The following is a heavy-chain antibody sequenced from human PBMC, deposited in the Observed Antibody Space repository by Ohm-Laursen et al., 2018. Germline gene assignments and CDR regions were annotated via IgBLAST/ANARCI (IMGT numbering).Heavy chain of an antibody. J-gene: IGHJ3*02. D-gene: IGHD3-10*01. CDR1: GFTISNNY. CDR2: IYSGGDM. V-gene: IGHV3-53*01. Sequence: SLRLSCAASGFTISNNYMNWVRQAPGKGLEWVSLIYSGGDMFYADSVKGRFTISRDKSKNTLYLQMNSLRVEDTAVYYCARGVYAFDIWGQGTMVTVSS. CDR3: ARGVYAFDI.